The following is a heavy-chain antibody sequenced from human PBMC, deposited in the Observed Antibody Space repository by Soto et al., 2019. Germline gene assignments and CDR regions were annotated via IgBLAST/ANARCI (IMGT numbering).Heavy chain of an antibody. Sequence: GGSLRLSCAASGFTFTTYSMTWVRQSPGKGLEWVAHITATGATTYYADSVKGRFTISRDTSKNTLYLQMNSLRAEDTALYYCAKCMQAYWNYDAHHIWGQGTMVTVSS. CDR3: AKCMQAYWNYDAHHI. V-gene: IGHV3-23*01. CDR1: GFTFTTYS. CDR2: ITATGATT. D-gene: IGHD1-7*01. J-gene: IGHJ3*02.